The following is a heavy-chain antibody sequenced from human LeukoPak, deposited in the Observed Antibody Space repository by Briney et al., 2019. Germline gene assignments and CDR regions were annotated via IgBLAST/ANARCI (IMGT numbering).Heavy chain of an antibody. Sequence: GGSLRLSCAASGFTFSDYYMSWIRQAPGKGLEWVSYISSSGSTIYYADSVKGRFTISRDNAKNSLFLQMNSLRAEDTAVYYCARVGMWWGGRRYYYFMDVWGKGTTVTVSS. CDR2: ISSSGSTI. CDR3: ARVGMWWGGRRYYYFMDV. J-gene: IGHJ6*03. CDR1: GFTFSDYY. V-gene: IGHV3-11*04. D-gene: IGHD2-21*01.